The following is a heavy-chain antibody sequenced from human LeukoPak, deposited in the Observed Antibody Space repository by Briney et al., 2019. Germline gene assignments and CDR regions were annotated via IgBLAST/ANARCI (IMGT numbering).Heavy chain of an antibody. Sequence: SETLSLTCTGSGGSISSYYWSWIRQPPGKGLEWIGYIYYSGSTNYNPSLKSRVTISVDTSKNQFSLKLSSVTAADTAVYYCASSYGSGSYAGSSGFDPWGQGTLVTVSS. CDR1: GGSISSYY. D-gene: IGHD3-10*01. J-gene: IGHJ5*02. CDR2: IYYSGST. CDR3: ASSYGSGSYAGSSGFDP. V-gene: IGHV4-59*01.